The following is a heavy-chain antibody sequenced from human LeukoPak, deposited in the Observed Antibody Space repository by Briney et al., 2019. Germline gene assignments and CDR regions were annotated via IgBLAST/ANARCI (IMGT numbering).Heavy chain of an antibody. CDR1: GFTFSSYW. J-gene: IGHJ4*02. Sequence: GGSLRLSCVASGFTFSSYWMSWVRQAPGKGLEWVANIKQDESEKYYVDSVKGRFTISRDNAKSSLFLQMNSLRAEDTAVYYCARDITGDPPPYYFDYWGQGSLVTVSS. V-gene: IGHV3-7*01. CDR3: ARDITGDPPPYYFDY. D-gene: IGHD7-27*01. CDR2: IKQDESEK.